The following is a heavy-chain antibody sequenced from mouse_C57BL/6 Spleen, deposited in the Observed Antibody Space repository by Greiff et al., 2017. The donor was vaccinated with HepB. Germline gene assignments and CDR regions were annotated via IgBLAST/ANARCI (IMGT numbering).Heavy chain of an antibody. CDR1: GYTFTSYT. CDR2: INPSSGYT. Sequence: QVQLQQSGAELARPGASVKMSCKASGYTFTSYTMHWVKQRPGQGLEWIGYINPSSGYTKYNQKFKDKATLTADKSSSTAYMQLSSLTSEDSAVYYCARSGDGYDGGYAMDYWGQGTSVTVSS. D-gene: IGHD2-2*01. V-gene: IGHV1-4*01. J-gene: IGHJ4*01. CDR3: ARSGDGYDGGYAMDY.